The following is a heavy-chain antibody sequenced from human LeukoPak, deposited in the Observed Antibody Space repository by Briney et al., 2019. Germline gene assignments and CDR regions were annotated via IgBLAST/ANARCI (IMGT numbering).Heavy chain of an antibody. J-gene: IGHJ6*02. V-gene: IGHV1-2*02. D-gene: IGHD2-2*01. Sequence: ASVKVSCKASGYTFTGHYMQWVRSAPGQGLEWMGWINPNIGGPNYAQKFQGRVIMTRDTSISTAYMELRRLTSDDTAVYYCARTKGYYTSTSCPGGMDVWGQGTTVTVS. CDR1: GYTFTGHY. CDR3: ARTKGYYTSTSCPGGMDV. CDR2: INPNIGGP.